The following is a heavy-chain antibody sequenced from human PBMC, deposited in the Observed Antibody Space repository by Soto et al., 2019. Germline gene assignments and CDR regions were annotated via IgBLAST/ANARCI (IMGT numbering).Heavy chain of an antibody. CDR3: AKDLMATKMGAFDI. CDR2: ISGSGGST. D-gene: IGHD1-26*01. V-gene: IGHV3-23*01. J-gene: IGHJ3*02. Sequence: PGWSLRLSCAASGFTFSSYAMSLVRQAPGKGLEWVSAISGSGGSTYYADSVKGRFTISRDNSKNTLYLQMNSLRAEDTAVYYCAKDLMATKMGAFDIWGQGTMVTVS. CDR1: GFTFSSYA.